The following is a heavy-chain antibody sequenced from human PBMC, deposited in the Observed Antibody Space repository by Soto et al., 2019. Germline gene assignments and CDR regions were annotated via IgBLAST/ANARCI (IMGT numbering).Heavy chain of an antibody. CDR1: GGSFSGYY. Sequence: SETLSLTFAVYGGSFSGYYWSWIRQPPGKGLEWIGEINHSGSTNYNPSLKSRVTISVDTSKNQISLKLSSVTAADTAVYYCARLRGYSSSWYRGDYWGQGTLVTVSS. CDR3: ARLRGYSSSWYRGDY. J-gene: IGHJ4*02. D-gene: IGHD6-13*01. V-gene: IGHV4-34*01. CDR2: INHSGST.